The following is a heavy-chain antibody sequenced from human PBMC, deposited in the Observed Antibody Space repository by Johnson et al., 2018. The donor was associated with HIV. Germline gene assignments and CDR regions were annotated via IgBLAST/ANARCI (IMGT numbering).Heavy chain of an antibody. Sequence: QVQLVESGGGLVKPGGSLRLSCAAYEFTFSDYYMNWIRQAPWKGLEWVSFISSSGSTIQYANSVKGRFTISRDNTKNSLYLQMNSLRDEDTAVYYCARDLRPPTRTFDLWGQGTMVTVSS. D-gene: IGHD5/OR15-5a*01. J-gene: IGHJ3*01. V-gene: IGHV3-11*04. CDR2: ISSSGSTI. CDR3: ARDLRPPTRTFDL. CDR1: EFTFSDYY.